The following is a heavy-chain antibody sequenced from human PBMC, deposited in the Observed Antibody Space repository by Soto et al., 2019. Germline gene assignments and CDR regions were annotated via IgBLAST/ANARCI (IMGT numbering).Heavy chain of an antibody. V-gene: IGHV1-18*01. J-gene: IGHJ4*02. CDR1: GYTFTSYA. CDR3: AGERAPVDY. Sequence: QVQLVQSGAEVKKPGASVKVSCKASGYTFTSYAISWVRQAPGQGLEWMGWISAYNGNTNYAQKLQGRVTMTTDTTTSTVYMELRRLRSADAAVYSCAGERAPVDYWGQGTLVTVSS. CDR2: ISAYNGNT.